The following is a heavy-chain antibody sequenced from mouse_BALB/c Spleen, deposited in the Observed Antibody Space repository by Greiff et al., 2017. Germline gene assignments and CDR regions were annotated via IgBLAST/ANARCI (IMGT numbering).Heavy chain of an antibody. V-gene: IGHV1-87*01. J-gene: IGHJ3*01. CDR2: IYPGDGDT. Sequence: VQLQQSGAELARPGASVKLSCKASGYTFTSYWMQWVKQRPGQGLEWIGAIYPGDGDTRYTQKFKGKATLTADKSSSTAYMQLSSLASEDSAVYYCAREDYDYDVGFAYWGQGTLVTVSA. CDR1: GYTFTSYW. CDR3: AREDYDYDVGFAY. D-gene: IGHD2-4*01.